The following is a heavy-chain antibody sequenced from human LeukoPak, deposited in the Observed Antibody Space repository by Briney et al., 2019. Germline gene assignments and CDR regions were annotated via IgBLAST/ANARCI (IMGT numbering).Heavy chain of an antibody. Sequence: GGSLRLSCAASGFTFSSYGMHWVRQAPGKGREWVAFIRYDGSNKYYADSVKGRFTISRDNSKNTLYLQMNSLRAEDTAVYYCAKDAGVAPGAFDIWGQGTMVTVSS. CDR3: AKDAGVAPGAFDI. D-gene: IGHD7-27*01. CDR1: GFTFSSYG. CDR2: IRYDGSNK. J-gene: IGHJ3*02. V-gene: IGHV3-30*02.